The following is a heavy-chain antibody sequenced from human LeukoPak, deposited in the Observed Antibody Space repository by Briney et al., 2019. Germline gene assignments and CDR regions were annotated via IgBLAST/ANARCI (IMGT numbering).Heavy chain of an antibody. V-gene: IGHV4-59*01. CDR1: GGSISTYY. CDR2: IYNSGST. D-gene: IGHD6-19*01. Sequence: SETLSLTCTVSGGSISTYYWSWIRKPPGKGLEWIGHIYNSGSTNYSPSLKSGVTISVDTSKNQFSLTLSSVTAADTAVYYCARFKRAGGWSYFDYWGQGTLVTVSS. CDR3: ARFKRAGGWSYFDY. J-gene: IGHJ4*02.